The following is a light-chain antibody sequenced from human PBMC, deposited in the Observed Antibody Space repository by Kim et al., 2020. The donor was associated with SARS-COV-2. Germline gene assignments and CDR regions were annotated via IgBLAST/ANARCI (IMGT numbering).Light chain of an antibody. CDR2: RDT. CDR3: SAWDSSLSSWV. J-gene: IGLJ3*02. Sequence: QTGTLPCNGNSNNVGLQGAAWRQQHQGHPPKLLSYRDTNRPSGISERLSASRSGSTASLAITGLQPEDEAHYYCSAWDSSLSSWVFGGGTQLTVL. V-gene: IGLV10-54*01. CDR1: SNNVGLQG.